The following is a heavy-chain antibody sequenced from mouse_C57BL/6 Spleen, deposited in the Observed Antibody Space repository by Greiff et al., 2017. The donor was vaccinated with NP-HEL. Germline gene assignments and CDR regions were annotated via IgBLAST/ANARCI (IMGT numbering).Heavy chain of an antibody. CDR1: GYTFTSYW. Sequence: QVQLQQPGAELVKPGASVKLSCKASGYTFTSYWMHWVKQRPGQGLEWIGMIHPNSGSTNYNEKFKSKATLTVDKSSSTAYMQLSSLTSEDSAVEYCARGLHITTVVATPDYWGQGTTLTVSS. CDR3: ARGLHITTVVATPDY. D-gene: IGHD1-1*01. J-gene: IGHJ2*01. V-gene: IGHV1-64*01. CDR2: IHPNSGST.